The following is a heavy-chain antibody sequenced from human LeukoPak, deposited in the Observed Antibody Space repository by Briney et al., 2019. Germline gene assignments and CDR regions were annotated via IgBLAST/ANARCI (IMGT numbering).Heavy chain of an antibody. CDR1: GGSISSYY. D-gene: IGHD6-6*01. Sequence: SETLSLTCTVSGGSISSYYWSWIRQPPGKGLEWIGYIYYSGSTNYNPSLKSRVTISVDTSKNQFSLKLSSVTAADTAVYYCASFEYSSSYYFDYWGQGTLSPSPQ. CDR2: IYYSGST. V-gene: IGHV4-59*01. CDR3: ASFEYSSSYYFDY. J-gene: IGHJ4*02.